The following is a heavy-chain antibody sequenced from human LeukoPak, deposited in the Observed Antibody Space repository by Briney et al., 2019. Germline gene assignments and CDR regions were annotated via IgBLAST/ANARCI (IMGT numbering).Heavy chain of an antibody. D-gene: IGHD1-26*01. CDR1: GFTFSSYS. J-gene: IGHJ5*02. CDR2: ISSSSSYI. V-gene: IGHV3-21*01. CDR3: AREGGSYTNWFDP. Sequence: GGSLRLSCAASGFTFSSYSMNWVRQAPGKGLEWVSSISSSSSYIYYADSVKGRFTISRDNAKNSLYLQMNSLRAEDTAVYYCAREGGSYTNWFDPWGQGTLVTVSS.